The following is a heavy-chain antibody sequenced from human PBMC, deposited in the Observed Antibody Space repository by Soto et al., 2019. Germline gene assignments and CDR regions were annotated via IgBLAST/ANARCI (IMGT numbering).Heavy chain of an antibody. V-gene: IGHV5-51*01. CDR2: IYPADPDT. J-gene: IGHJ5*01. CDR3: ARPFDTSGWYDC. CDR1: GYSFTNYW. D-gene: IGHD6-19*01. Sequence: PGESLKISCKGSGYSFTNYWIGWVRQMPGKGLELMGIIYPADPDTRYSPSFRGQVTISADKSISTAYLQWSSLKASDTAMYYCARPFDTSGWYDCWGQGTLVTVSS.